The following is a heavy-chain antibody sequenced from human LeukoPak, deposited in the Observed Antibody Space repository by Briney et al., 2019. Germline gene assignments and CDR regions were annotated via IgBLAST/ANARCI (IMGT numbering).Heavy chain of an antibody. V-gene: IGHV1-8*02. Sequence: ASVKVSCKASGGTFSSYTISWVRQAPGQGLEWMGWMNPNSGNTGYAQKFQGRVTMTRNTSISTAYMELSSLRSEDTAVYYCARGQNYYGSGSSDYWGQGTLVTVSS. D-gene: IGHD3-10*01. CDR2: MNPNSGNT. CDR1: GGTFSSYT. CDR3: ARGQNYYGSGSSDY. J-gene: IGHJ4*02.